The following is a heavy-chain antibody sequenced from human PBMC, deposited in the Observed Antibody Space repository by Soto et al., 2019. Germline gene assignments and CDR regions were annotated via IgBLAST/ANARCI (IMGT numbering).Heavy chain of an antibody. V-gene: IGHV3-23*01. CDR3: AKDLDPITATTFVF. CDR1: KFPFTDFA. Sequence: ESGGGLVQPGGSLRLSCVASKFPFTDFAMNWVRQAPGKGLEWVSAVSGRGDTTYYADSVNGRFTISRDNSQNIVFLQMHSLRAEDTGVYYCAKDLDPITATTFVFWGQGTLVTVSS. J-gene: IGHJ4*02. CDR2: VSGRGDTT. D-gene: IGHD1-7*01.